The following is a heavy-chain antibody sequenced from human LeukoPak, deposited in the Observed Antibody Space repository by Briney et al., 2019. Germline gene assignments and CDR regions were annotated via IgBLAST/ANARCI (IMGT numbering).Heavy chain of an antibody. Sequence: SETLSLTCTVSGGSISSYYWSWIRQPPGKGLEWIGYIYYSGSTNYNPSLKSRVTISLDTSKKQVSLKVSSVTAADTAVYFCARLDSSGYYYCDDWGQGSLVTVSS. CDR1: GGSISSYY. D-gene: IGHD3-22*01. CDR3: ARLDSSGYYYCDD. CDR2: IYYSGST. V-gene: IGHV4-59*08. J-gene: IGHJ4*02.